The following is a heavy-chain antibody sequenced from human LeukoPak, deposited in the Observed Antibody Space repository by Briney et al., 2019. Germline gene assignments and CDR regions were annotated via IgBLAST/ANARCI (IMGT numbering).Heavy chain of an antibody. CDR2: IKQDGSEK. CDR3: VSTQTFDY. CDR1: GFTFSNYW. Sequence: PGGSLRLSCAASGFTFSNYWMSWVRQAPGKGLEWVANIKQDGSEKKYVDSVKGRFTISRDNAKNSMYLQMNSLRAEDTAVYYCVSTQTFDYWGQGTLVTVSS. J-gene: IGHJ4*02. V-gene: IGHV3-7*03.